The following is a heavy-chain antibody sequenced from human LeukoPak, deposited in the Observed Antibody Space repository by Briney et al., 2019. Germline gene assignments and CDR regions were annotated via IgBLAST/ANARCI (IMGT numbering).Heavy chain of an antibody. J-gene: IGHJ4*02. CDR2: IRYDGSNK. D-gene: IGHD6-13*01. CDR3: AKDMGSSSSGGLLGY. V-gene: IGHV3-30*02. Sequence: GGSLRLSCAASGFTFSSYGMHWVRQAPGKGLEWVAFIRYDGSNKYYADSVKGRFTISRDNSKNTLYLQMNSLRAEDTAVYYCAKDMGSSSSGGLLGYWGQGTLVTVSS. CDR1: GFTFSSYG.